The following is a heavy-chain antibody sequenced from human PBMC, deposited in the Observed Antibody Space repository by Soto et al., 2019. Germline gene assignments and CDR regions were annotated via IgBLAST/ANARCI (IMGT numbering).Heavy chain of an antibody. V-gene: IGHV1-2*02. CDR1: GYTFTGYY. Sequence: QVQLVQSGAEVKKHGASVKVSCKASGYTFTGYYMHWVRQAPGQGLEWMGWINPNSGGTNYAQKFQGRVNMTRDTSISTAYMELSRLRSDDTAVYYCARGTYYYDSSGYCDFDYWGQGPLVTVSS. CDR3: ARGTYYYDSSGYCDFDY. CDR2: INPNSGGT. D-gene: IGHD3-22*01. J-gene: IGHJ4*02.